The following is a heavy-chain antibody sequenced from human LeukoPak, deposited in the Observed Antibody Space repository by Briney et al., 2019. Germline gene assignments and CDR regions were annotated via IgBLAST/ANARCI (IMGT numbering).Heavy chain of an antibody. CDR3: AKGGSGSYYKVDYYYMDV. J-gene: IGHJ6*03. Sequence: GGSLRLSCAASGFTFSSYWMSWVRQAPGKGLEWVANIKQDGSEKYFVDSVKGRFTISRDNSKNTLYLQMNSLRAEDTAVYYCAKGGSGSYYKVDYYYMDVWGKGTTVTVSS. CDR2: IKQDGSEK. D-gene: IGHD3-10*01. CDR1: GFTFSSYW. V-gene: IGHV3-7*03.